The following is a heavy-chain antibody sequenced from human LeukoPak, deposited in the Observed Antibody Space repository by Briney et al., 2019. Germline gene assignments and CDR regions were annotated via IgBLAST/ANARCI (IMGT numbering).Heavy chain of an antibody. J-gene: IGHJ4*02. CDR1: GYTFTGYY. CDR3: ARVSASSSYLDY. CDR2: INPNSGGT. D-gene: IGHD6-6*01. V-gene: IGHV1-2*02. Sequence: ASVKVSCKASGYTFTGYYMHWVRQAPGQGLEWMGWINPNSGGTNYAQKFQGRVTMTRDTSISTAYMELSRLRSDDTAVYYCARVSASSSYLDYWGQGTLVTVSS.